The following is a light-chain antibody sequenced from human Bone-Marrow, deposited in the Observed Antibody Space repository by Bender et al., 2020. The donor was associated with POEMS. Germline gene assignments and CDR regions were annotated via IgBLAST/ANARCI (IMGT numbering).Light chain of an antibody. CDR3: GSFSSASSASS. CDR2: NVS. J-gene: IGLJ1*01. Sequence: QSVLAQPASVSGSPGQSITISCTGTSSDVGGYNFVSWYQQHPGRAPKLLIHNVSNRPSGISSRFSGSKSGNTASLTISGLQAEDEATYYCGSFSSASSASSFGTGTTVTVL. V-gene: IGLV2-14*03. CDR1: SSDVGGYNF.